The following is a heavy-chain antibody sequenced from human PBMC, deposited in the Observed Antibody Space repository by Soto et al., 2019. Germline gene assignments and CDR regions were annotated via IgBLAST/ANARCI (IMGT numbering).Heavy chain of an antibody. CDR3: ARGSTGDFDY. D-gene: IGHD4-17*01. J-gene: IGHJ4*02. Sequence: SETLSLTCIVTHGSISSFYWNWIPQPPGKGLEWIGYIYYSGSTNYNPSLKSRATISVDTSMNQFSLRLKLSSVTAADTAVYYCARGSTGDFDYWGQGTPVTVSS. V-gene: IGHV4-59*01. CDR1: HGSISSFY. CDR2: IYYSGST.